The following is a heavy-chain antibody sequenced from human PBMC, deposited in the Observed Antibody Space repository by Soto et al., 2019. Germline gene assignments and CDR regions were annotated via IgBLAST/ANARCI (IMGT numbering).Heavy chain of an antibody. CDR2: IIPIFGTA. D-gene: IGHD5-12*01. V-gene: IGHV1-69*13. Sequence: SVKVSCKASGGTFSSYAISWVRQAPGQGLEWMGGIIPIFGTANYAQKFQGRVTITADESTSTAYMELSSLRSEDTAVYYCARDRAPVEMATIYYFDYWGQGTLVTV. CDR3: ARDRAPVEMATIYYFDY. CDR1: GGTFSSYA. J-gene: IGHJ4*02.